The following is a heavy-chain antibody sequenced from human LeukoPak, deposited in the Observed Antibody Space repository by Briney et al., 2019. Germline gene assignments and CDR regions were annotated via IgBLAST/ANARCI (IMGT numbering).Heavy chain of an antibody. CDR3: ARGGLYYYDSSGYPNAFDY. J-gene: IGHJ4*02. CDR1: GYTLTELS. Sequence: VASVKVSCKVSGYTLTELSMHWVRQAPGKGLEWMGGFDPEDGETIYAQKFQGRVTMTTDTSTSTAYMELRSLRSDDTAVYYCARGGLYYYDSSGYPNAFDYWGQGTLVTVSS. V-gene: IGHV1-24*01. D-gene: IGHD3-22*01. CDR2: FDPEDGET.